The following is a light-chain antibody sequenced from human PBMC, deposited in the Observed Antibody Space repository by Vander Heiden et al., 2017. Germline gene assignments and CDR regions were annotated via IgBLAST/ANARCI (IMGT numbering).Light chain of an antibody. Sequence: QSVLTQPPSVPGAPGQRVPISCTGSSSNIGAGYDVHWYRQLPGTAPKLLIYGNSNRPSGVPDRFSGSKSGTSASLAITGLQAEDEADYYCQSYDSSLSGYVFGTGTKVTVL. CDR3: QSYDSSLSGYV. V-gene: IGLV1-40*01. CDR2: GNS. CDR1: SSNIGAGYD. J-gene: IGLJ1*01.